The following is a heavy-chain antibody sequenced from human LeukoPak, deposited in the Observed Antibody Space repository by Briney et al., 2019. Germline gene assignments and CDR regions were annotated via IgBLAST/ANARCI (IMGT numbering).Heavy chain of an antibody. V-gene: IGHV5-51*01. J-gene: IGHJ3*02. Sequence: GESLKISCKGSGYSFTKYWIVWVRQMPGKGLEWMGIIYPGDSDTRYSPSFQGQVTISADKSISTAYLQWSSLKASDSAMYYCARHLFGYCGGSRCYFRGFDIWGQGTMVTVSS. CDR2: IYPGDSDT. CDR3: ARHLFGYCGGSRCYFRGFDI. CDR1: GYSFTKYW. D-gene: IGHD2-15*01.